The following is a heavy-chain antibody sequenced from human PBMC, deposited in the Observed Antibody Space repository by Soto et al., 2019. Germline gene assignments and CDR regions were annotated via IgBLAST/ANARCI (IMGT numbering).Heavy chain of an antibody. D-gene: IGHD3-22*01. Sequence: SETLSLTCTVSCGSVSSGSYYWSWIRQPPGKGLEWIGYIYYSGSTNYNPSLKSRVTISVDTSKNQFSLKLSSVTAADTAVYYCARERRLISSGYYYVFEYWGQGTLVTVSS. CDR1: CGSVSSGSYY. CDR2: IYYSGST. V-gene: IGHV4-61*01. CDR3: ARERRLISSGYYYVFEY. J-gene: IGHJ4*02.